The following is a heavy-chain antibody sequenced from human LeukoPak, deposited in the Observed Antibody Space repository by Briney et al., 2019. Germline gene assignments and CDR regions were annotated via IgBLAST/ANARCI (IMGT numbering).Heavy chain of an antibody. Sequence: GGSLRLSCAASGFTFSSYTMSWVRQAPGKGLEWVSAITGSGGDTYYADSVKGRFTISRDNSKNTLSLQMNSLRPEDTAVYYCAKDETYQWGQGTLVTVSS. CDR1: GFTFSSYT. CDR2: ITGSGGDT. V-gene: IGHV3-23*01. CDR3: AKDETYQ. D-gene: IGHD2-2*01. J-gene: IGHJ4*02.